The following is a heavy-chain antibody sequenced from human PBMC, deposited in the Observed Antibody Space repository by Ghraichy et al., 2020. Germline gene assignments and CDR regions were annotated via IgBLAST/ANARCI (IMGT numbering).Heavy chain of an antibody. CDR2: IKMDGRDK. D-gene: IGHD1-1*01. CDR3: VRGTPLPGLDI. CDR1: GFSFRHSW. Sequence: GESMNISCAASGFSFRHSWMNWVRQAPGKGLEWLANIKMDGRDKDYVDSVKGRFAISRDNAKNSLFLQMNSLRAEDTAVYYCVRGTPLPGLDIWGRGTLVTVCS. J-gene: IGHJ3*02. V-gene: IGHV3-7*03.